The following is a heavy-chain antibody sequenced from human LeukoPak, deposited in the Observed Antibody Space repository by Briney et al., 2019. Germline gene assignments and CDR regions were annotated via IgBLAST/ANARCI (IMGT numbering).Heavy chain of an antibody. J-gene: IGHJ4*02. CDR2: ISSSGSTI. D-gene: IGHD2-15*01. V-gene: IGHV3-48*03. CDR3: ARVMSDDIAGYFDY. CDR1: GFTFSSYE. Sequence: GGSLRLSCAASGFTFSSYEMNWVRQAPGKGLEWVSYISSSGSTIYYADSVKGRFTISRDNAKNSLYLQINSLRAEDTAVYYCARVMSDDIAGYFDYWGQGTLVTVSS.